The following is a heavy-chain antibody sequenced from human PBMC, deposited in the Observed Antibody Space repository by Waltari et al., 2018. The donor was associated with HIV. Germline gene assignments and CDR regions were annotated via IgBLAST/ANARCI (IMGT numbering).Heavy chain of an antibody. Sequence: EVQLVESGGGLVQPGGSLRLSCVASGFTLRSYSMNWVRQAPTKGLEWVSYISSSSSTMYYADSVKGRFTISRDNAKNSLYLQMNSLRDDDTAVYYCVRDWAGGDYWGQGTLVTVSS. CDR2: ISSSSSTM. J-gene: IGHJ4*02. CDR3: VRDWAGGDY. CDR1: GFTLRSYS. D-gene: IGHD2-15*01. V-gene: IGHV3-48*02.